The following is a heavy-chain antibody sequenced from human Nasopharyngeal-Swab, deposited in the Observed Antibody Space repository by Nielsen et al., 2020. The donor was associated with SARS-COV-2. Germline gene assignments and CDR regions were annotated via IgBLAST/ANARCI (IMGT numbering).Heavy chain of an antibody. CDR3: AKNSYGFGYYFDY. Sequence: GESLKISCAASGFTFSSYAMSWVRQAPGKGLEWVSVIYSGGSSTYYADSVKGRFTISRDNSKNTLYLQMNSLRAEDTAVYYCAKNSYGFGYYFDYWGQGTLDTVSS. V-gene: IGHV3-23*03. CDR1: GFTFSSYA. J-gene: IGHJ4*02. CDR2: IYSGGSST. D-gene: IGHD5-18*01.